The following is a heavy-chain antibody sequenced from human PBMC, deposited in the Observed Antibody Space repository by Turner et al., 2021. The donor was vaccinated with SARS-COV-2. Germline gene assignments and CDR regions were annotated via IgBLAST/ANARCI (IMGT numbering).Heavy chain of an antibody. V-gene: IGHV3-53*02. CDR2: IYSGGST. Sequence: EVQLVETGGGLIQPGGSLRLSCAASGLTVSSHYMSWVRQAPGKGLEWVSVIYSGGSTFYADSVKGRVTISRDNSKNTLYLQMNSLRAVDTAVYYCARDLYYYGMDVWGQGTTVTVSS. J-gene: IGHJ6*02. CDR1: GLTVSSHY. CDR3: ARDLYYYGMDV.